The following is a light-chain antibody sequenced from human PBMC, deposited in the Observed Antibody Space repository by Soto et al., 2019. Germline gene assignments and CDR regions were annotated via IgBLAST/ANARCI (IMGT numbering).Light chain of an antibody. J-gene: IGLJ1*01. V-gene: IGLV2-11*01. CDR2: DVS. Sequence: QSALTQPRSVSGSPGQSVTISCTGTSSDVGVYNYVSWYQQHPGKAPKLMIYDVSKRPSGVPDRFSGSKSGNTASLTISGLHAEYEPDYYCCSYAVYRYVFGTGTKVTVL. CDR3: CSYAVYRYV. CDR1: SSDVGVYNY.